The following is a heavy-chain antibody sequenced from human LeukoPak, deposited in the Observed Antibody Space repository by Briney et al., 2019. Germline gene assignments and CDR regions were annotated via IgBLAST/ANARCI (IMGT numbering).Heavy chain of an antibody. J-gene: IGHJ4*02. V-gene: IGHV3-30*03. CDR1: GFTFITYG. Sequence: GGSLRLSCAASGFTFITYGMHWVRQAPGKGLEWVAVISYDGSNKYYADSVKGRFTISRDNSKNTLYLQMNSLRAEDTAVYYCARDKDYGDYWGQGTLVTVSS. CDR3: ARDKDYGDY. CDR2: ISYDGSNK.